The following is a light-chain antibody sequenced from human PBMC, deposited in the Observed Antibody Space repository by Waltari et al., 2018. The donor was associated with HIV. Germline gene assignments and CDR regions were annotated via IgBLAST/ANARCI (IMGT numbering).Light chain of an antibody. Sequence: QSVLTQPPSESATPGQRVTISCSGGSSNTGRHSVYWYQRIPGTAPKLLIDWTTRRPSGVPDRCSGAKSGAAASLASSGLQSEDEAEYYCAAWDDSLNSFVFGTGTRVTVL. CDR2: WTT. V-gene: IGLV1-47*01. CDR1: SSNTGRHS. CDR3: AAWDDSLNSFV. J-gene: IGLJ1*01.